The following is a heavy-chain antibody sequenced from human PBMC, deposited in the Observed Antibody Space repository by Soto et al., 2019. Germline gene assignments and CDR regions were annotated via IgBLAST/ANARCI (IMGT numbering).Heavy chain of an antibody. V-gene: IGHV4-59*11. Sequence: QVHLQESGPGLVKPSETLSLTCTVSGGSITNHYWCWVRPPPGEGLEWIGYIYYTGSTNYNPSLKTRVTMSVDTSKNQFSLNLASPTAADTAIYYSARAKWYSEYWGQGTLVTVSS. CDR1: GGSITNHY. J-gene: IGHJ4*02. CDR2: IYYTGST. D-gene: IGHD2-8*01. CDR3: ARAKWYSEY.